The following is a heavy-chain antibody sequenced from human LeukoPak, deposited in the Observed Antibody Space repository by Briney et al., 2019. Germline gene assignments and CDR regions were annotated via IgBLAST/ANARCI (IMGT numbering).Heavy chain of an antibody. J-gene: IGHJ4*02. CDR2: ISRISRYI. CDR3: ASKAGIRPGGFDY. CDR1: GFTFSSYS. Sequence: PGGALRLSCAASGFTFSSYSMNWVRQAPGKGLEWVSSISRISRYIYYADSVKGRFTISRDNAKNSLYLQMTSLRAEDTAVYSCASKAGIRPGGFDYWGQGTLVTVSS. D-gene: IGHD6-19*01. V-gene: IGHV3-21*01.